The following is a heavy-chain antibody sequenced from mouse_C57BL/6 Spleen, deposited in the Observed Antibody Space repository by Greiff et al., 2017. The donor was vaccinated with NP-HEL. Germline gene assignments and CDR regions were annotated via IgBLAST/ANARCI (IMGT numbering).Heavy chain of an antibody. CDR2: IDPANGNT. J-gene: IGHJ4*01. V-gene: IGHV14-3*01. Sequence: VQLQQPVAELVRPGASVKLSCTASGFNIKNNYMHWVKQRPEQGLEWIGRIDPANGNTKYAPKFQGKATLTADTSSNTAYLQLSSLTSEDTAIYYCARGNLNRNAMDYWGQGTSVTVSA. CDR3: ARGNLNRNAMDY. CDR1: GFNIKNNY.